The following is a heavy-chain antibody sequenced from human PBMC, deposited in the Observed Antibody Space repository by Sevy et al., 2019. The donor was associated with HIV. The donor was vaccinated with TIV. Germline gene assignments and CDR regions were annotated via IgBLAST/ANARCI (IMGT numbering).Heavy chain of an antibody. V-gene: IGHV3-30-3*01. J-gene: IGHJ4*02. CDR1: AFTFSSYA. Sequence: GGSLRLSCAASAFTFSSYAMHWVRQAPGKGLEWVAVISYNDGSNKFYADSVKGRLTISRDNSKNTVYLQMNSLRPEDTALYYCARDPTRYRNSAGYLFDYWGQGTLVTVSS. CDR2: ISYNDGSNK. CDR3: ARDPTRYRNSAGYLFDY. D-gene: IGHD3-16*02.